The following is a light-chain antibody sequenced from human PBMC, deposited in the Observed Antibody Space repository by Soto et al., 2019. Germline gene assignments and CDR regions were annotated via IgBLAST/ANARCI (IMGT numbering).Light chain of an antibody. J-gene: IGLJ1*01. Sequence: SALAQLPSVSGAPGQNDTISCTGRRSNIGEGYDLHWYHQLPGNAPTPHLHGNIKQPSGVPDRFSGSKSGTSASLAIAGLQDEDEADYYCQYYDSSLSAYVFGTGTKVSVL. V-gene: IGLV1-40*01. CDR3: QYYDSSLSAYV. CDR2: GNI. CDR1: RSNIGEGYD.